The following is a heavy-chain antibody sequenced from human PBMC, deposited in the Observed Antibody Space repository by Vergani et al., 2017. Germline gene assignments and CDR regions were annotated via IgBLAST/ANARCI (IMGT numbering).Heavy chain of an antibody. CDR2: ISAYNGNT. CDR3: ARDAYYGRNYYYGMDV. Sequence: QVQLVQSGAEVKKPGASVKVSCKASGYTFTSYGISWVRQAPGQGLEWMGWISAYNGNTNYEQKLQCRVTMTTDTSTSTAYMELRSLRSDDTAVYYCARDAYYGRNYYYGMDVWGQGTTVTVSS. CDR1: GYTFTSYG. D-gene: IGHD1-26*01. V-gene: IGHV1-18*01. J-gene: IGHJ6*02.